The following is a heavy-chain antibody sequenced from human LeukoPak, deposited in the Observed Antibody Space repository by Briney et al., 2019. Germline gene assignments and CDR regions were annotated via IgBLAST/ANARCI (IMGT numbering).Heavy chain of an antibody. CDR3: AREGYCSSTSCYTGFDY. Sequence: SQTLSLTCAISGDSVSSNSAAWNWIRQSPSRGLEWLGRTYYRSKWHNDYAVSVKSRITINPDTSKNQFSLQLNSVTPEDTAVYYCAREGYCSSTSCYTGFDYWGQGTLVTVSS. CDR2: TYYRSKWHN. J-gene: IGHJ4*02. V-gene: IGHV6-1*01. CDR1: GDSVSSNSAA. D-gene: IGHD2-2*02.